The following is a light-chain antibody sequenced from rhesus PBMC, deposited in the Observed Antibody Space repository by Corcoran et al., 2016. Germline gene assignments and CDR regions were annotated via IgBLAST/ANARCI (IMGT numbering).Light chain of an antibody. Sequence: DIQMTQSPSSLSASVGDRVTITCRASQGITNDLAWYQQTPGETPKFLIYEASRLQRGIPSRFSGSGSGTDFTLTISSLQSEDFATYYCQHYYSTPWTFGQGTKVEIK. CDR2: EAS. CDR3: QHYYSTPWT. V-gene: IGKV1-25*01. J-gene: IGKJ1*01. CDR1: QGITND.